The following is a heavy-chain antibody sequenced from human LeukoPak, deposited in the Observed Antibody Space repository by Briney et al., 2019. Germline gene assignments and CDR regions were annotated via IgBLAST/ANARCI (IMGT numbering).Heavy chain of an antibody. V-gene: IGHV4-59*01. CDR3: ARYGSGSYNAFDI. D-gene: IGHD3-10*01. J-gene: IGHJ3*02. Sequence: SETLSLTRTVSGGSISSYYWSWIRQPPGKGLEWIGYIYYSGSTNYNPSLKSRVTISVDTSKNQFSLKLSSVTAADTAVYYCARYGSGSYNAFDIWGQGTMVTVSS. CDR2: IYYSGST. CDR1: GGSISSYY.